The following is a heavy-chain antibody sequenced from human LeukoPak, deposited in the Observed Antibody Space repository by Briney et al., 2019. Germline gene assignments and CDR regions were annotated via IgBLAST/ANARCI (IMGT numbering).Heavy chain of an antibody. D-gene: IGHD6-19*01. J-gene: IGHJ4*02. V-gene: IGHV3-23*01. CDR3: AKGSRGFSVAYYFDY. Sequence: GGSLRLSCAASGFTFSSYAISWVRQAPGKGLEWVSAISGSGGSTYYADSVKGRFTISRDNSKNTLYLQMNSLRAEDTAVYYCAKGSRGFSVAYYFDYWGQGTLVTVSS. CDR2: ISGSGGST. CDR1: GFTFSSYA.